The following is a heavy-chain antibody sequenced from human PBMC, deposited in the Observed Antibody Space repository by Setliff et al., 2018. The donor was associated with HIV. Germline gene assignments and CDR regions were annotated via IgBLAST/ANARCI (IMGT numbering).Heavy chain of an antibody. Sequence: PSETLSLTCTVPGGSISNSRYYCGWLRQSPGKGLEWIGTIYHSGGTYYNPSLKSRVTISVDTSKNQFSLKLSSVTAADTAVYYCARWPPHRSSDYDQEYYFDYWGQGTLVTVTS. CDR3: ARWPPHRSSDYDQEYYFDY. CDR1: GGSISNSRYY. J-gene: IGHJ4*02. CDR2: IYHSGGT. V-gene: IGHV4-39*07. D-gene: IGHD3-22*01.